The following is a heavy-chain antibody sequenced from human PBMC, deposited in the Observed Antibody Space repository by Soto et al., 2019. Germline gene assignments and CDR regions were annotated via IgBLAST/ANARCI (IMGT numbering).Heavy chain of an antibody. CDR3: ARLTMGGATPYHFDY. CDR2: IYYSGST. V-gene: IGHV4-59*08. CDR1: GGSISSYY. Sequence: SETLSLTCTVSGGSISSYYWSWILLPPGKGLEWIGYIYYSGSTNYNPSLKSRVTMSVDTSKNQFSLRLNSVTAADTAVYYCARLTMGGATPYHFDYWGQGILVTVSS. J-gene: IGHJ4*02. D-gene: IGHD1-26*01.